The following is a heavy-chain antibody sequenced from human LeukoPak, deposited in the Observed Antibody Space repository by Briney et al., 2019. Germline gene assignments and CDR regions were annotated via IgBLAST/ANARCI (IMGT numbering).Heavy chain of an antibody. CDR2: VSYSGST. CDR3: ARGRPIGRSLDYYYGMDV. V-gene: IGHV4-59*12. Sequence: SETLSLTCTVSGGTISNYYWNWIRQPPGKGLEWIGYVSYSGSTNYNPSLKSRVTISVDTSKNQFSLRLSSVTAADTAVYYCARGRPIGRSLDYYYGMDVWGQGTTVTVSS. CDR1: GGTISNYY. J-gene: IGHJ6*02.